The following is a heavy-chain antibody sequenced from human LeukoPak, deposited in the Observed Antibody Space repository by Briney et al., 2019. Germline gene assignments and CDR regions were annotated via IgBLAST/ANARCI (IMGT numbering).Heavy chain of an antibody. CDR2: IIPIFGTA. CDR1: GGTFSSYA. Sequence: ASVKVSCKASGGTFSSYAISWVRQAPGQGLEWMGGIIPIFGTANYAQKFQGRVTMTADESTSTAYMELSSLRSEDTAVYYCARNYDSSGYYWAFDYWGQGTLVTVSS. D-gene: IGHD3-22*01. CDR3: ARNYDSSGYYWAFDY. J-gene: IGHJ4*02. V-gene: IGHV1-69*13.